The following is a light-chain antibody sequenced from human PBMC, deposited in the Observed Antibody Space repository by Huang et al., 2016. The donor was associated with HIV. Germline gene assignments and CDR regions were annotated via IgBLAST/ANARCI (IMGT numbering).Light chain of an antibody. V-gene: IGKV4-1*01. CDR1: LSVFYSSNNKNY. CDR2: WAA. Sequence: DILMTQSPDFLAVSLGERATINGRSSLSVFYSSNNKNYLAWYQQKPGQPPKLLIHWAATRQSGVPDRFSGSGSGTDFTLTISSLQAEDVAIYYCQQYYTSPFTFGPGTKVDVK. CDR3: QQYYTSPFT. J-gene: IGKJ3*01.